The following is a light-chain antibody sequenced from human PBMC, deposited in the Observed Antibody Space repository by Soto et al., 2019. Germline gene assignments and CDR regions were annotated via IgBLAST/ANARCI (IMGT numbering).Light chain of an antibody. V-gene: IGKV3-15*01. CDR3: QQYNNWPRT. CDR2: GAS. Sequence: EIVMTQSPATLSVSPGERATFSCRASQSVYSNLAWYQQKPGQAPRLLIYGASTRATGIPARFSGSGSGTEFTLTISSLQSEDFAVYLCQQYNNWPRTFGQGTEVEIK. CDR1: QSVYSN. J-gene: IGKJ1*01.